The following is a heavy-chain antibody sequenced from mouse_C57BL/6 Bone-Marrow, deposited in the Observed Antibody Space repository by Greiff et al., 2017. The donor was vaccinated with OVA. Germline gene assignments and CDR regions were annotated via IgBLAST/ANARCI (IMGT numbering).Heavy chain of an antibody. CDR2: IDPEDGDA. CDR1: GFNIKDYY. Sequence: VQLQQSGAELVRPGASVKLSCTASGFNIKDYYMHWVKQRPEQGLEWIGRIDPEDGDAAYAPKFQGKATMTADTSSNTAYMQLSSLTSEDTAVYYCTTGGLYYFDYWGQGTTLTVSS. CDR3: TTGGLYYFDY. V-gene: IGHV14-1*01. J-gene: IGHJ2*01.